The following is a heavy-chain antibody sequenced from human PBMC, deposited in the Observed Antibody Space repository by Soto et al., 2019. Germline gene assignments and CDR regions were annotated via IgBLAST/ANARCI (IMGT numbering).Heavy chain of an antibody. J-gene: IGHJ4*02. Sequence: PSETLSLTCAVSGGSISSGGYSWSWIRQPPGKGLEWIGYIYHSGSTYYNPSLKSRVTISVDRSKNQFSLKLSSVTAADTAVYYCARFDGSGRYFDYWGQGTLVTVSS. D-gene: IGHD2-15*01. CDR3: ARFDGSGRYFDY. CDR2: IYHSGST. CDR1: GGSISSGGYS. V-gene: IGHV4-30-2*01.